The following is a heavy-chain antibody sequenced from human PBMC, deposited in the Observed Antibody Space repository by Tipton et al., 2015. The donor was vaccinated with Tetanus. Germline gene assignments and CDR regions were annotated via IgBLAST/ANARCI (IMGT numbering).Heavy chain of an antibody. CDR2: INADSGNT. D-gene: IGHD4-17*01. CDR3: ARNYGDYVLYAVDI. J-gene: IGHJ3*02. V-gene: IGHV1-3*01. Sequence: QLVQSGPEVKKPGASVKVSCKASGYTFTSYAVHWVRQAPGQRLEWMGWINADSGNTKYSQKFQGRVTITRDTSASTAYMELSSLRFEDTAVYYCARNYGDYVLYAVDIWGQGTMVTVSS. CDR1: GYTFTSYA.